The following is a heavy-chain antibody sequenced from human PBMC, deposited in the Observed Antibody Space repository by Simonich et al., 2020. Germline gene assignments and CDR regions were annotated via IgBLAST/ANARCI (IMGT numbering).Heavy chain of an antibody. D-gene: IGHD2-2*01. Sequence: EVQLVESGGGLVQPGGSLSLSCAASGFTFISYWMQCVRQAPGKGLVVVSRINSEVSSTSYEDYVKGRFSNSRDNAKNTLYQQMNSLRAEDTAVYYCASFNVVPAADAFDIWGQGTMVTVSS. CDR3: ASFNVVPAADAFDI. V-gene: IGHV3-74*01. J-gene: IGHJ3*02. CDR2: INSEVSST. CDR1: GFTFISYW.